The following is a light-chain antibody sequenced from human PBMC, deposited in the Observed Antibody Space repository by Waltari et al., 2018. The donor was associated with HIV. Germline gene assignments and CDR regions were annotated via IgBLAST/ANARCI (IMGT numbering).Light chain of an antibody. CDR3: CSYAGSYSFL. CDR1: SSDVGGYNY. V-gene: IGLV2-11*01. CDR2: DVS. J-gene: IGLJ3*02. Sequence: QSALTQPRSVSGSPGQSVTIPCTGTSSDVGGYNYVPWYQQHPGKAPKVIIYDVSKWPSGVPDRFSGSKSGNTASLTISGLQAEDEADYYCCSYAGSYSFLFGGGTHLTVL.